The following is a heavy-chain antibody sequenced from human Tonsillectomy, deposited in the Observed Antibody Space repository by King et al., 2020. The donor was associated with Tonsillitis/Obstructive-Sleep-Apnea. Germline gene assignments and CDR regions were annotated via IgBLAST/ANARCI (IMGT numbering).Heavy chain of an antibody. CDR3: ARANFDWFDP. J-gene: IGHJ5*02. V-gene: IGHV4-59*08. CDR1: GGSISSYY. D-gene: IGHD1-7*01. CDR2: IYYSGST. Sequence: QLRESGPGLVKPSETLSLTCTVSGGSISSYYWSWIRQPPGKGLEWIGYIYYSGSTNYNPSLKSRVTISVDTSKNQFSLKLSSVTAADTAVYYCARANFDWFDPWGQGTLVTVSS.